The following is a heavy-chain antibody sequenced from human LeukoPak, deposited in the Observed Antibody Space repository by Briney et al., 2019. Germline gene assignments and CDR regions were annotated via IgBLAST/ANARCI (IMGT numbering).Heavy chain of an antibody. J-gene: IGHJ6*03. V-gene: IGHV3-7*01. CDR1: GFTFSNAW. CDR3: ATAGRKSRGVDLVRKKETGYYYYMDV. CDR2: IKQDGSEK. Sequence: PGGSLRLSCEASGFTFSNAWMSWVRQAPGKGLEWVANIKQDGSEKSYVDSVKGRFTISRDNAKNSLYLQMNSLRAEDTAVYYCATAGRKSRGVDLVRKKETGYYYYMDVWGKGTTVTVSS. D-gene: IGHD3-10*02.